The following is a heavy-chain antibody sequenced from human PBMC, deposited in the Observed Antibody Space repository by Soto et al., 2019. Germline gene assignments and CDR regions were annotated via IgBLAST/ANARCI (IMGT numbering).Heavy chain of an antibody. Sequence: GGSLRLCCAASGFTFSSYAMSWVRQAPGKGLEWVSAISGSGGSTYYADSVKGRFTISRDNSKNTLYLQMNSLRAEDTAVYYCAKGGRGYYDRELDYWGQGTLVTVSS. V-gene: IGHV3-23*01. CDR2: ISGSGGST. D-gene: IGHD3-22*01. J-gene: IGHJ4*02. CDR3: AKGGRGYYDRELDY. CDR1: GFTFSSYA.